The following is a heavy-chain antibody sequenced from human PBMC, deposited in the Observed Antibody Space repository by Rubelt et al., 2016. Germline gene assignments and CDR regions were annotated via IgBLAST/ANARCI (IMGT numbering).Heavy chain of an antibody. Sequence: QVQLQESGPGLVKPSETLSLTCTVSGDSISSYYWSWIRQPPGKGLEWIGYIYNSGSTNYNPSLKSRVTISVDTSKNQFSLKLSSGTAADTAVYYCATSPKLEDAFDIWGQGTMVTVSS. D-gene: IGHD3-10*01. CDR2: IYNSGST. CDR3: ATSPKLEDAFDI. CDR1: GDSISSYY. V-gene: IGHV4-59*12. J-gene: IGHJ3*02.